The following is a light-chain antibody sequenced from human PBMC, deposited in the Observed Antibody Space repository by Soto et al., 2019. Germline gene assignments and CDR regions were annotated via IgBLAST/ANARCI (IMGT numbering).Light chain of an antibody. CDR1: QSISNW. V-gene: IGKV1-5*03. J-gene: IGKJ1*01. Sequence: DTQMTQSPSTLSASVGDRVTITCRASQSISNWLAWYQQRPGRAPKLLIYKASNLQSGVPSRFSGSGSGTEFTLTINSLQPDDFAIYYCQQYNTFFPTFGQGTKVEFK. CDR3: QQYNTFFPT. CDR2: KAS.